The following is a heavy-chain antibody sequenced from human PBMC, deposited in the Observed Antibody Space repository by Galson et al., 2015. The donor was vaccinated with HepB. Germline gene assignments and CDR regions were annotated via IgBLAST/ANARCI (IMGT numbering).Heavy chain of an antibody. Sequence: SVKVSCKASGYTFTSYAMNWVRQAPGQGLEWMGWISTNTWNPTYAQGFRGRFVLSLDTSVSTAYLQISSLKAEDTAVYYCARDPRYLLRYCSSTSCSPEIDYWGQGTLVTVSS. CDR3: ARDPRYLLRYCSSTSCSPEIDY. D-gene: IGHD2-2*01. J-gene: IGHJ4*02. CDR1: GYTFTSYA. CDR2: ISTNTWNP. V-gene: IGHV7-4-1*02.